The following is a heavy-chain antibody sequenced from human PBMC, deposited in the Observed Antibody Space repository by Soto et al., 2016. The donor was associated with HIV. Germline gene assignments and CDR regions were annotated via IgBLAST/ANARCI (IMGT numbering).Heavy chain of an antibody. J-gene: IGHJ4*02. V-gene: IGHV3-23*01. Sequence: QLLEPGGDLVQPGGSLRLSCVASGFTFSSYAMHWVRQAPGKGLEWVSGISGSGATTYYADSVKGRFTISRDNSKHTLYLQMNSLRAEDTAVYYCARDHPYGLPTMEGLDYWGQGTLVTVSS. D-gene: IGHD3-10*01. CDR3: ARDHPYGLPTMEGLDY. CDR2: ISGSGATT. CDR1: GFTFSSYA.